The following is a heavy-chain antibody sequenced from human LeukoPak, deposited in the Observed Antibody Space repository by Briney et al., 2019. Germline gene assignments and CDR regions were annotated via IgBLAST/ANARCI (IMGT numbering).Heavy chain of an antibody. CDR1: GYTFTSYD. J-gene: IGHJ4*02. Sequence: GASVKVSCKASGYTFTSYDINWVRQATGQGLEWMGWMNPNSGNTNYAQKFQGRVTMTRDTSISTAYMELSRLRSDDTAVYYCARRETTNGVSVLFDYWGQGTLVTVSS. V-gene: IGHV1-8*01. CDR3: ARRETTNGVSVLFDY. CDR2: MNPNSGNT. D-gene: IGHD2-8*01.